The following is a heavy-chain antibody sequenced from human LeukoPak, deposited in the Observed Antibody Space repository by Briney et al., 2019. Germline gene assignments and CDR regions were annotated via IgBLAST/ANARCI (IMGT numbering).Heavy chain of an antibody. CDR1: GYSISSGYY. Sequence: PSETLSLTRTVSGYSISSGYYWGWIRQPPGKGLEWIGTIYHSGNTYYNPSLKSRVTISVDTSKNQFSLNLSSVTAADTAVYYCARLLWFGKYYFDYWGQGTLVTVSS. J-gene: IGHJ4*02. CDR3: ARLLWFGKYYFDY. V-gene: IGHV4-38-2*02. D-gene: IGHD3-10*01. CDR2: IYHSGNT.